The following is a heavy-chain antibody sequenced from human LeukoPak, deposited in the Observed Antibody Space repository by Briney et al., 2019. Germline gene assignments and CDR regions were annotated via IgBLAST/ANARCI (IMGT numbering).Heavy chain of an antibody. V-gene: IGHV3-21*01. J-gene: IGHJ4*02. CDR2: ISSSSSYI. Sequence: GGSLRLSCAASGFPFSSYRMNWVRQAPGKGLEWVSSISSSSSYIYYADSVKGRFTISSDNAKNSPYLQMNSLRAEDTAVYYCARAAAGTYYFDYWGQGTLVTVSS. D-gene: IGHD6-13*01. CDR3: ARAAAGTYYFDY. CDR1: GFPFSSYR.